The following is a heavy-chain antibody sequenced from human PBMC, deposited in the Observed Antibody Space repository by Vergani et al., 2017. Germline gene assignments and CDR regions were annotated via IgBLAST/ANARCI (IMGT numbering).Heavy chain of an antibody. CDR3: ARDRPHYCGSGSSPPYYYGMDV. CDR2: IYYSGST. CDR1: GGSISSYY. J-gene: IGHJ6*02. V-gene: IGHV4-59*01. D-gene: IGHD3-10*01. Sequence: QVQLQESGPGLVKPSETLSLTCTVSGGSISSYYWSWIRQPPGKGLEWIGYIYYSGSTNYNPSLKSRVTISVDTSKSQFSLKLSSVTAADTAVYYCARDRPHYCGSGSSPPYYYGMDVWGQGTTVTVSS.